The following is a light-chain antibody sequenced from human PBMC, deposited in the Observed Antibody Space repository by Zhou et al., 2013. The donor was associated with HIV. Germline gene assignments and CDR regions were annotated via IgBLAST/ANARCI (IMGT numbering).Light chain of an antibody. V-gene: IGKV1-39*01. J-gene: IGKJ2*01. CDR2: SAS. CDR3: QQSYTMSYT. CDR1: QSISSY. Sequence: DIQMTQSPSSLSASVGDRVTITCRASQSISSYLNWYQQKPGKAPKLLICSASTLQSGVPSRFSGSGSGTDFTLTISSLQPEDFATYYCQQSYTMSYTFGQGTKLAIK.